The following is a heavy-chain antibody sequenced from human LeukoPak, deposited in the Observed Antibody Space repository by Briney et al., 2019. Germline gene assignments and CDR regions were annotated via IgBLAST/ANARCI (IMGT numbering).Heavy chain of an antibody. CDR3: ASTPRAPYYYYYYYMDV. J-gene: IGHJ6*03. CDR1: GATFSSYA. Sequence: SVKVSCKAPGATFSSYAISWVRQAPGQGLEWMGGIIPIFGTANYAQKFQGRVTITADESTSTAYMELSSLRSEDTAVYYCASTPRAPYYYYYYYMDVWGKGTTVTVSS. CDR2: IIPIFGTA. V-gene: IGHV1-69*01.